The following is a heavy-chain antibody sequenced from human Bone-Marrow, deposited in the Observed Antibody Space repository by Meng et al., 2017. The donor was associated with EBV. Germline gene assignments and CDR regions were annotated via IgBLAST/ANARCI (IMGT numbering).Heavy chain of an antibody. CDR1: GGSSSSSNW. V-gene: IGHV4-4*02. J-gene: IGHJ4*02. CDR2: IDHSGST. D-gene: IGHD3-10*01. Sequence: QVQRRASGPGLVEPSGTLSLTCGGSGGSSSSSNWWSWVRQPPGKGLEWIGEIDHSGSTNYNPSLKSRVTISIDKSKNQFSLKLSSVTAADTAVYYCARDISGTIDYWGQGTLVTVSS. CDR3: ARDISGTIDY.